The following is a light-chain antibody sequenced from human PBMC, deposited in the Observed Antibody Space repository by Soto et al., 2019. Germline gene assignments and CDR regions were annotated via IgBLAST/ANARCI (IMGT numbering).Light chain of an antibody. CDR1: SSNIGAGYD. CDR2: GNR. CDR3: QSYDSSLSSYV. Sequence: QSVLTQPPSVSGAPGQRVTISCTGSSSNIGAGYDVHWYQQLPGTAPKLLMYGNRNRPSGVPDRFSGSKSGTSDSLAITGLQAEDEADYYCQSYDSSLSSYVFGTGTKLTVL. V-gene: IGLV1-40*01. J-gene: IGLJ1*01.